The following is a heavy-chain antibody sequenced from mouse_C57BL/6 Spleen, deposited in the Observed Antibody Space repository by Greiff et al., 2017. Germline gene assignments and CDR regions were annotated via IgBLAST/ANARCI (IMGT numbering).Heavy chain of an antibody. CDR2: INYDGSST. D-gene: IGHD1-1*01. CDR1: GFTFSDYY. J-gene: IGHJ2*01. V-gene: IGHV5-16*01. Sequence: EVKLVESEGGLVQPGSSMKLSCTASGFTFSDYYMAWVRQVPEKGLEWVANINYDGSSTYYLDSLKSRFIISRDNAKNILYLQMSSLKSEDTATYYCARGGYYGTEEGNYFDYWGQGTTLTVSS. CDR3: ARGGYYGTEEGNYFDY.